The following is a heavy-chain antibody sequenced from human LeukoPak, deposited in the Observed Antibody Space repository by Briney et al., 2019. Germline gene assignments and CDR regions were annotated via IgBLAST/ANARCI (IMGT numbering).Heavy chain of an antibody. CDR2: IRYDGSNK. CDR1: GFTFRSYG. J-gene: IGHJ4*02. Sequence: GGSLRLSCAASGFTFRSYGMHWVRQAPGKGPEWVAFIRYDGSNKYYADSVKGRFTISRDNSKNTLYLQMNSLRAEDTAVYYCAKDFIAARPAVFDYWGQGTLVTVSS. V-gene: IGHV3-30*02. CDR3: AKDFIAARPAVFDY. D-gene: IGHD6-6*01.